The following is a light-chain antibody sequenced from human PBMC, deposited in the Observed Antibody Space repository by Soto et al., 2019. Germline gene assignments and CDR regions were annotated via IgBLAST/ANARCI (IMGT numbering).Light chain of an antibody. V-gene: IGKV2-29*01. CDR3: QQYNNWPS. Sequence: DVVMTQTPLSLSVTPGQPASISCKSSQSLLHITGETFLFWYLQKPGQAPRLLIYDVFTRAAGIPARFSGSGSETEFTLTIRSLQSEDFAVYYCQQYNNWPSFGQGTRLEIK. CDR2: DVF. J-gene: IGKJ5*01. CDR1: QSLLHITGETF.